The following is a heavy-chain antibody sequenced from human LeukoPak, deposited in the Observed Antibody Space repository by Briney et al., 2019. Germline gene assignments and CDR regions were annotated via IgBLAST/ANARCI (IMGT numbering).Heavy chain of an antibody. V-gene: IGHV3-7*01. D-gene: IGHD1-7*01. J-gene: IGHJ4*02. Sequence: GGSLRLSCAASGFTFSTYCMTWLRQTPGKGLEWVANIKPDGDEKYYVDSVKGRFTISRDNAKNSLYLQMNSLRAEDTAVYYCARDDVTGTTVAYWGQGTLVTVSS. CDR2: IKPDGDEK. CDR3: ARDDVTGTTVAY. CDR1: GFTFSTYC.